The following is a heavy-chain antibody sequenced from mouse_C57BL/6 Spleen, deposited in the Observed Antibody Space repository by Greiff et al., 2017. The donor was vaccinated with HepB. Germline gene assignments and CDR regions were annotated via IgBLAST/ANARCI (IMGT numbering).Heavy chain of an antibody. CDR2: ISSGSSTI. CDR1: GFTFSDYG. D-gene: IGHD2-14*01. CDR3: ARPAVVRQGYFDY. J-gene: IGHJ2*01. V-gene: IGHV5-17*01. Sequence: DVMLVESGGGLVKPGGSLKLSCAASGFTFSDYGMHWVRQAPEKGLEWVAYISSGSSTIYYADTVKGRFTISRDNAKNTLFLQMTSLRSEDTAMYYCARPAVVRQGYFDYWGQGTTLTVSS.